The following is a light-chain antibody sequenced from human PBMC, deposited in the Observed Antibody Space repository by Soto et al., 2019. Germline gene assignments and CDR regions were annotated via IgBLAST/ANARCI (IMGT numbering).Light chain of an antibody. V-gene: IGKV3-20*01. CDR2: GAS. J-gene: IGKJ2*01. CDR1: QSVSSSY. Sequence: EIVLTQSPGTLSLSPGERATLSCRASQSVSSSYLAWYQQKPGQAPRLLIYGASSRATGIPDRFSGSGSGTDFALTISRLEPEDFAVYYCQQYGRSTGTFGQGTNLEIK. CDR3: QQYGRSTGT.